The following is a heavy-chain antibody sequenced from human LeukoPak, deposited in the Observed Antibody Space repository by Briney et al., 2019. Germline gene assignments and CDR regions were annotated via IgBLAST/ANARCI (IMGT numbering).Heavy chain of an antibody. Sequence: SETLSLTCAVAGYSISSGYYWGWIRQPPGKGLEWIGSIYHSGSTYYNPSLKSRVTISVDTSKNQFSLKLSSVTAADTAVYYCARHRCSSTSCYFRAWYMDVWGKGITVTVSS. CDR1: GYSISSGYY. V-gene: IGHV4-38-2*01. CDR2: IYHSGST. CDR3: ARHRCSSTSCYFRAWYMDV. D-gene: IGHD2-2*01. J-gene: IGHJ6*03.